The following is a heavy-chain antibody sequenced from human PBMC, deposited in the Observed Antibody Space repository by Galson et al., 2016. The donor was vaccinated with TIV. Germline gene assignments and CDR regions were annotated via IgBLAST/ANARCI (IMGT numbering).Heavy chain of an antibody. J-gene: IGHJ2*01. CDR3: ARPSDSSWYFDL. CDR2: IVPIYRSP. CDR1: GGSFSNYY. Sequence: SVKVSCKASGGSFSNYYINWVRQAPGQGPEWMGGIVPIYRSPKYARRFQGRVTITADESTSTVFVELTSLPSDDTATYYCARPSDSSWYFDLWGRGTPVIVSS. V-gene: IGHV1-69*13. D-gene: IGHD6-13*01.